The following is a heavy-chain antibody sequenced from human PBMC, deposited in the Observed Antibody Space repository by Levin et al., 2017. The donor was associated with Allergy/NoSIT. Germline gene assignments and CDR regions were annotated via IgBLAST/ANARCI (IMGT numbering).Heavy chain of an antibody. CDR2: ISSDGSNK. CDR3: ASLPPDVVVIPTTHDY. Sequence: GGSLRLSCAASGFTFSSYTMHWVRQAPGKGLEWVTVISSDGSNKYYADSVKGRFTISRDNSKNTLSLQMNSLRAEDTALYYCASLPPDVVVIPTTHDYWGQGTLVTVSS. D-gene: IGHD2-15*01. CDR1: GFTFSSYT. V-gene: IGHV3-30-3*01. J-gene: IGHJ4*02.